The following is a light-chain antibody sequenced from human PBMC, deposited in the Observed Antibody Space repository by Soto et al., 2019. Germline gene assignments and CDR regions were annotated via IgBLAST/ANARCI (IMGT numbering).Light chain of an antibody. Sequence: DIQMTQSPSTLSGSVGDRVTITCRASQTISSWLAWYQQKPGKAPKLLIYKASTLKSGVPSRFSGSGSGTEFTLTINSLQPDDSATYYCQQYNRYSWTFGQGTKVDIK. CDR2: KAS. CDR1: QTISSW. V-gene: IGKV1-5*03. J-gene: IGKJ1*01. CDR3: QQYNRYSWT.